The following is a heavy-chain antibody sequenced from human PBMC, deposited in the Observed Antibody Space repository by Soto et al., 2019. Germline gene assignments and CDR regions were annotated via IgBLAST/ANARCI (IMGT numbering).Heavy chain of an antibody. Sequence: QVQLVESGGGVVQPGRSLRLSCAASGFTFSSYAMHWVRQAPGKGLEWVAVISYDGSNKYYAESVKGRFTISRDNSKNTLYLQMNSLRAEDTAVYYCARGRRYYGSGGMDVWGQGTTVTVSS. CDR1: GFTFSSYA. J-gene: IGHJ6*02. V-gene: IGHV3-30-3*01. D-gene: IGHD3-10*01. CDR2: ISYDGSNK. CDR3: ARGRRYYGSGGMDV.